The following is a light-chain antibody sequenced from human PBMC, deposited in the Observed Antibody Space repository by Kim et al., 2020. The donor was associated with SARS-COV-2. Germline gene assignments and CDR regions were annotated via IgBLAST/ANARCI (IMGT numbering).Light chain of an antibody. CDR1: QSISSY. CDR3: QHSYTTPRT. J-gene: IGKJ1*01. Sequence: DIQMTQSPSSLSASVGDRVTITCRASQSISSYLSWYQQKPGKAPKLLIYAASSLQSGVPLRFSGSGSGTEYTLTISSLQPEDFATYYCQHSYTTPRTFGQGTKVEIK. V-gene: IGKV1-39*01. CDR2: AAS.